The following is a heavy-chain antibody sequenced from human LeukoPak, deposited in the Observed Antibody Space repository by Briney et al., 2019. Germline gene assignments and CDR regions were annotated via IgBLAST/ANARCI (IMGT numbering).Heavy chain of an antibody. D-gene: IGHD3-16*01. CDR2: ISWNSVII. CDR1: GFTFDGYA. CDR3: AKGGKNYFYYFDY. J-gene: IGHJ4*02. Sequence: GRSLRLSCAASGFTFDGYAMHWVRQAPGKGLEWVSGISWNSVIIGYADSVKGRFTISRDNAKNSLYLQMNSLRAEDTALYYCAKGGKNYFYYFDYWGQGTLVTVSS. V-gene: IGHV3-9*01.